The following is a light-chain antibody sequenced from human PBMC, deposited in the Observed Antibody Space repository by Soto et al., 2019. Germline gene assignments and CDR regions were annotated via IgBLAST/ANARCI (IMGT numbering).Light chain of an antibody. CDR1: QSVSSY. J-gene: IGKJ4*01. Sequence: EIVLTQSPATLSLSPGERATLSCRASQSVSSYLAWYQQKPGQAPRLLIYDASNRATGIPARFSGSGSGTVFTLTISSLEPEDFAVYYCQQRSNWPPLTFGGGTKVETK. CDR2: DAS. CDR3: QQRSNWPPLT. V-gene: IGKV3-11*01.